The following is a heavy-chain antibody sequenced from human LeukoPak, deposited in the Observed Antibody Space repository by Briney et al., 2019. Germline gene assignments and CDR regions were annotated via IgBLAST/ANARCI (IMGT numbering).Heavy chain of an antibody. CDR2: INPSGGST. V-gene: IGHV1-46*01. Sequence: ASVKVSCKASGYTFTSYYMHWVRQAPGQGLEWMGIINPSGGSTSYAQKFQGRVTMTRDMSTSTVYMELSSLRSEDTAVYYCARDSLVTVGYYYMDVWGKGTTVTVSS. CDR1: GYTFTSYY. D-gene: IGHD4-11*01. CDR3: ARDSLVTVGYYYMDV. J-gene: IGHJ6*03.